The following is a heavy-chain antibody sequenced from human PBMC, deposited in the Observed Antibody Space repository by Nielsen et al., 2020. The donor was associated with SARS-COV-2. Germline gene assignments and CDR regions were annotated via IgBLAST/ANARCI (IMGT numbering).Heavy chain of an antibody. V-gene: IGHV3-11*04. CDR3: AREVGYYYDSSGYYLNWFDP. CDR1: GGSFSGYY. CDR2: ISSSGSTI. J-gene: IGHJ5*02. D-gene: IGHD3-22*01. Sequence: LSLTCAVYGGSFSGYYWSWIRQAPGKGLEWVSYISSSGSTIYYADSVKGRFTISRDNAKNSLYLQMNSLRAEDTAVYYCAREVGYYYDSSGYYLNWFDPWGQGTLVTVSS.